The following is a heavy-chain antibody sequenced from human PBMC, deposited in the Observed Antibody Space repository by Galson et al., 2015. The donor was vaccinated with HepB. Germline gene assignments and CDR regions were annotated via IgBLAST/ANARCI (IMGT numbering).Heavy chain of an antibody. V-gene: IGHV1-2*06. Sequence: SVKVSCKASGFTFTNYVIHWARQAPGQSLEWMGRINPNSGGTNYAQKFQGRVTMTRDTSISTAYMELSRLRSDDTAVYYCARDNVDYGDYPIPYCGGDCLGHDAFDIWGQGTMVTVSS. CDR1: GFTFTNYV. J-gene: IGHJ3*02. CDR2: INPNSGGT. D-gene: IGHD2-21*01. CDR3: ARDNVDYGDYPIPYCGGDCLGHDAFDI.